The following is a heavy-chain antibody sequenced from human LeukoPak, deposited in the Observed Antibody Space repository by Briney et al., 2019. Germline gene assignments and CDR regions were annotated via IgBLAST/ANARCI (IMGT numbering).Heavy chain of an antibody. J-gene: IGHJ4*02. D-gene: IGHD5-18*01. CDR1: GYTFASYG. V-gene: IGHV1-18*01. Sequence: ASVKVSCKASGYTFASYGISWVRQAPGQGLEWMGWISAYNGNANYAQKLQGRVTMTTDTSTSTACMELRSLRSDDTAVYYCARVGGYSYGYNFDYWGQGTLVTVSS. CDR3: ARVGGYSYGYNFDY. CDR2: ISAYNGNA.